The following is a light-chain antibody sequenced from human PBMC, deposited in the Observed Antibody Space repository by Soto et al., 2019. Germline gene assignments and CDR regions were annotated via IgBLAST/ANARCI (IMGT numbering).Light chain of an antibody. J-gene: IGLJ1*01. Sequence: QSVLPQPASVSGSPGQSITISCTGTSSDIGGYKHVSWYQQHPGKAPKLMIYEVSNRPSGVSNRFSGSKSGNTASLTISGLQAEYEADYYCSSYTTSSTQVFGTGTKVTVL. CDR1: SSDIGGYKH. CDR2: EVS. V-gene: IGLV2-14*01. CDR3: SSYTTSSTQV.